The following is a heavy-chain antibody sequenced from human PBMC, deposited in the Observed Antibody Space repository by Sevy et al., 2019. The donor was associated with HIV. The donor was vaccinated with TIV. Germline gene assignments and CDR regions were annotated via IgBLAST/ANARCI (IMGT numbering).Heavy chain of an antibody. J-gene: IGHJ4*02. CDR3: ARVYYYDSSGPGF. CDR2: INPSGGST. Sequence: ASVKVSCKASGYTFTNYYVHWVRQAPGEGLEWMGIINPSGGSTSYAQKFQGRVTMTRDTSTSTVYMELSSLRSEDTDVYYCARVYYYDSSGPGFWGQRTLVTVSS. CDR1: GYTFTNYY. D-gene: IGHD3-22*01. V-gene: IGHV1-46*01.